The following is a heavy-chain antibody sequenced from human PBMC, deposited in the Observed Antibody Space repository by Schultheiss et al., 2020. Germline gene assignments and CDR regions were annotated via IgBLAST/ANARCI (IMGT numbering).Heavy chain of an antibody. Sequence: SETLALTCAVSGGSISSSNWWSWVRQPPGKGLEWIGEIYHSGSTNYNPSLKSRVTISVDTSKNQFSLKLSSVTAADTAVYYCAYGDYVLSDYWGQGTLVTVSS. CDR3: AYGDYVLSDY. D-gene: IGHD4-17*01. CDR2: IYHSGST. J-gene: IGHJ4*02. CDR1: GGSISSSNW. V-gene: IGHV4-4*02.